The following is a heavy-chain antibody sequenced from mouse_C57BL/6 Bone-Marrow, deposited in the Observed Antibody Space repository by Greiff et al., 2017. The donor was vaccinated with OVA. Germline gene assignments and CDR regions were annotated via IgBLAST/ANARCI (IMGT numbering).Heavy chain of an antibody. CDR3: AREDYYGSLYFDY. CDR1: GYTFTSYW. J-gene: IGHJ2*01. D-gene: IGHD1-1*01. CDR2: IYPGSGST. Sequence: QVHVKQPGAELVKPGASVKMSCKASGYTFTSYWITWVKQRPGQGLEWIGDIYPGSGSTNYNEKFKSKATLTVDTSSSTAYMQLSSLTSEDSAVYYCAREDYYGSLYFDYWGQGTTLTVSS. V-gene: IGHV1-55*01.